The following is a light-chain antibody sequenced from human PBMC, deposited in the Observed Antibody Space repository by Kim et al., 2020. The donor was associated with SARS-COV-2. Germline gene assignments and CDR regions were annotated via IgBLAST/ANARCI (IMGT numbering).Light chain of an antibody. CDR2: VNSDGSH. CDR1: SGHSSYA. V-gene: IGLV4-69*01. Sequence: ASVKLTCTLSSGHSSYAIAWHQQQPEKGPRYLMKVNSDGSHSKGDGIPDRFSGSSSGAERFLTISSIQSEDEADYYCQTWGTGIVVFGGGTQLTVL. J-gene: IGLJ2*01. CDR3: QTWGTGIVV.